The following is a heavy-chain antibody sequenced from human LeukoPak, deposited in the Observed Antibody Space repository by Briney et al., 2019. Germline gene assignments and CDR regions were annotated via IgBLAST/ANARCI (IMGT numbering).Heavy chain of an antibody. CDR1: GDSFGTYYY. D-gene: IGHD2-15*01. CDR3: ARSTLGYCSGGSCYSGVRWFDP. CDR2: INHSGST. V-gene: IGHV4-34*01. J-gene: IGHJ5*02. Sequence: SETLSLTCTVSGDSFGTYYYWGWIRQPPGKGLEWIGEINHSGSTNYNPSLKSRVTISVDTSKNQFSLKLSSVTAADTAVYYCARSTLGYCSGGSCYSGVRWFDPWGQGTLVTVSS.